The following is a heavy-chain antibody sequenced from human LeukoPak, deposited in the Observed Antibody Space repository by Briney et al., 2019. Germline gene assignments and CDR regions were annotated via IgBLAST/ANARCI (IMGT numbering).Heavy chain of an antibody. Sequence: GGSLRLSCAASGFTFSSYAMSWVRQAPGKGLEWVSAISGSGGSTYYADSVKGRFTISRDNSKNTLYLQMNSLRAEDTAVYYCAGSGYSYGLAPYYYYYMDVWGKGTTVTVSS. D-gene: IGHD5-18*01. CDR2: ISGSGGST. CDR3: AGSGYSYGLAPYYYYYMDV. J-gene: IGHJ6*03. CDR1: GFTFSSYA. V-gene: IGHV3-23*01.